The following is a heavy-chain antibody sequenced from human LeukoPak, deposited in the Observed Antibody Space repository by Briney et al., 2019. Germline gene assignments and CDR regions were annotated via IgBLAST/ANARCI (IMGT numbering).Heavy chain of an antibody. CDR2: VYYSGIT. V-gene: IGHV4-59*12. CDR1: GGSISSDF. Sequence: SETLSLTCTVSGGSISSDFWSWIRQPPGKGLAGIGYVYYSGITNYNPSLKSRVTISVGTSKNNFSLKLTSVTAADTAVYYCARLLGWSGPINWFDPWGRGTLVTVSS. CDR3: ARLLGWSGPINWFDP. J-gene: IGHJ5*02. D-gene: IGHD3-3*01.